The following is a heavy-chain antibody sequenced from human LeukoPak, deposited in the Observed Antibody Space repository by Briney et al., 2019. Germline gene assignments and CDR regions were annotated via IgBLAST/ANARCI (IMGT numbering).Heavy chain of an antibody. Sequence: SETLSLTCTVSGGSISSSSYYWGWIRQPPGKGLEWIGSIYYSGSTYYNPSLKSRVTISVDTSKNQFSLKLSSVTAADMAVYYCARGDYGGKPFDYWGQGTLVTVSS. CDR2: IYYSGST. CDR3: ARGDYGGKPFDY. J-gene: IGHJ4*02. CDR1: GGSISSSSYY. V-gene: IGHV4-39*07. D-gene: IGHD4-23*01.